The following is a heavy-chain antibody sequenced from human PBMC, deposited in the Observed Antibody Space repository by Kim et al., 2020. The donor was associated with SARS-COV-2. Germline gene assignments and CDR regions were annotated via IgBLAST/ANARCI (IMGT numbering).Heavy chain of an antibody. CDR1: GDSIRSYC. CDR3: ARGDFTAAAGNSFFDY. CDR2: LYYSGST. Sequence: SETLSLTCTISGDSIRSYCWSWFRQPPGKALEWIGHLYYSGSTKYNPSLKSRVTISLDTSKKQFSLKLNSVTAADTAVYYCARGDFTAAAGNSFFDYWGQGAPVTVSS. V-gene: IGHV4-59*01. J-gene: IGHJ4*02. D-gene: IGHD6-13*01.